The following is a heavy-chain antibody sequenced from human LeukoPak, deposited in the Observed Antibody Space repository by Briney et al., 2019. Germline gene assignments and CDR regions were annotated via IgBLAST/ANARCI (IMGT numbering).Heavy chain of an antibody. D-gene: IGHD1-7*01. CDR3: AKVPNWNYLWFDP. CDR1: GYTFTGYY. CDR2: INPNSGGT. V-gene: IGHV1-2*02. Sequence: ASVKVSCKASGYTFTGYYMHWVRQAPGQGLEWMGWINPNSGGTNYAQKFQGRVTMTRDTSISTAYMELSRLRAEDTAVYYCAKVPNWNYLWFDPWGQGTLVTVSS. J-gene: IGHJ5*02.